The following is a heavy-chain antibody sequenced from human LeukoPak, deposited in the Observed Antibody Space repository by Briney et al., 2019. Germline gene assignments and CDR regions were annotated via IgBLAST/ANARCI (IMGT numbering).Heavy chain of an antibody. D-gene: IGHD1-26*01. Sequence: AASVKVSCKASGYTFTDYHMHWVRQAPGQGLEWMGRIKPNSGGTNYGQKSQGRVTMTRDTSISIAYMELSNLRSDDTAVYYCARGIVGATRGANWFDPWGQGTLVTVSS. J-gene: IGHJ5*02. CDR3: ARGIVGATRGANWFDP. V-gene: IGHV1-2*06. CDR2: IKPNSGGT. CDR1: GYTFTDYH.